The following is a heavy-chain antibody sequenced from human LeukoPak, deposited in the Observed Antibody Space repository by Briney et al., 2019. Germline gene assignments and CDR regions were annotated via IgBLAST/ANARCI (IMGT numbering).Heavy chain of an antibody. CDR3: ARVRVEQLVYYYYYYYMDV. Sequence: ASVKVSCKASGYTFTSYAINWVRQATGQGLEWMGWMNPNSGNTGYALKFQGRVTMTRNTSISTAYMELSSLRSEDTAVYYCARVRVEQLVYYYYYYYMDVWGKGTTVTVSS. CDR2: MNPNSGNT. J-gene: IGHJ6*03. CDR1: GYTFTSYA. V-gene: IGHV1-8*01. D-gene: IGHD6-6*01.